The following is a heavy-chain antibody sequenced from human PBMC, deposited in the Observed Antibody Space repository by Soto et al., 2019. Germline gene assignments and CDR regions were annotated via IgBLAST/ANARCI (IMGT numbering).Heavy chain of an antibody. CDR2: INTNTGNP. CDR3: ASSSIAARVRPPFDY. D-gene: IGHD6-6*01. CDR1: GYTFTSYA. Sequence: ASVKVSCKASGYTFTSYAMNWVRQAPGQGLEWMGWINTNTGNPTYAQGFTGRFVFSLDTSVSTAYLQISSLKAEDTAVYYCASSSIAARVRPPFDYWGQGTLVTVSS. V-gene: IGHV7-4-1*02. J-gene: IGHJ4*02.